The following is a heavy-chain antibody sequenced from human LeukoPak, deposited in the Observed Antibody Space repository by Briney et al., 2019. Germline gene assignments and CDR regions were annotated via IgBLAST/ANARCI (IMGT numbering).Heavy chain of an antibody. V-gene: IGHV1-69*04. CDR1: GGTFSSYA. J-gene: IGHJ4*02. CDR3: ARDGIVLRFLPLDY. CDR2: IIPILGIA. Sequence: GSSVKVSCKASGGTFSSYAINWVRQAPGQGLEWMGRIIPILGIANYAQKFQGRVTITADKSTSTAYMELSSLRSEDTAVYYCARDGIVLRFLPLDYWGQGTLVTVSS. D-gene: IGHD3-3*01.